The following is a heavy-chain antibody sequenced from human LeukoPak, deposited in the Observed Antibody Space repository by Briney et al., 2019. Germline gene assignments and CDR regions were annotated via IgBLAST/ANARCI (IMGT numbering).Heavy chain of an antibody. D-gene: IGHD4-17*01. CDR3: AXXRATYGEITV. CDR2: ISGSGGST. V-gene: IGHV3-23*01. J-gene: IGHJ4*02. CDR1: GFTFSSYA. Sequence: GSLRLSCAASGFTFSSYAMSWVRQAPGKGLEWVSAISGSGGSTYYADSVKGRFTISRDNSKNTLYLQMNSLRAEDTAVYYCAXXRATYGEITVWGQGTLVTVSS.